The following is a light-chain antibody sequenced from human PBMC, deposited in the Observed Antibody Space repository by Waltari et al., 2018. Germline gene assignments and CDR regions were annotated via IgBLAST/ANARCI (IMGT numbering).Light chain of an antibody. CDR1: QSILYSSSNKNN. J-gene: IGKJ1*01. CDR2: WAS. CDR3: QQYYTTPRT. V-gene: IGKV4-1*01. Sequence: DIVMTQSPDTLAVSLGERATMNCKSSQSILYSSSNKNNLTWFQHKPGQPPKMLIYWASTRKPGVPDRFIGSGSGTDFTLTISSLQTEDVAVYYCQQYYTTPRTFGQGTTV.